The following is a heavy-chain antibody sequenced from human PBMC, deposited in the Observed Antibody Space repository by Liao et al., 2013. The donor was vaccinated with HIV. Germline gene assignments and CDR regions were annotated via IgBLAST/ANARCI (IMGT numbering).Heavy chain of an antibody. V-gene: IGHV4-59*10. D-gene: IGHD5-12*01. J-gene: IGHJ6*03. CDR2: IYPSGST. CDR1: GGSSSDDY. Sequence: QVQLQQWGAGLLKPSETLSLTCAVNGGSSSDDYWSWIRQPAGKGLEWIGRIYPSGSTNYNPSLKSRVTMSVDTSNNQFSLKVSSVTAADTAVYFCARVVTTIHHFFYMDVWGKGTTVTVS. CDR3: ARVVTTIHHFFYMDV.